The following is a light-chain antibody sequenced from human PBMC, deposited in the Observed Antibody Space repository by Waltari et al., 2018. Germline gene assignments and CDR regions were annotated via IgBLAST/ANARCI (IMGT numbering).Light chain of an antibody. V-gene: IGLV2-14*01. J-gene: IGLJ2*01. CDR3: RSHSTNNIVL. CDR2: DVN. CDR1: SLVIGGAVC. Sequence: HSVLDQPPSVPASLGESITVACTVSSLVIGGAVCFSWYQHHPGRAPKVLIFDVNHRPSGISDRFAGSKSGNTASLTISELQPEDDADYYCRSHSTNNIVLFGGGTKVTVL.